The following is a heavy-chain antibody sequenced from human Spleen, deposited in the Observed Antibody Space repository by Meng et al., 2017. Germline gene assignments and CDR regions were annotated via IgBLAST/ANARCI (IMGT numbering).Heavy chain of an antibody. CDR1: GGSISSGGYY. D-gene: IGHD2-15*01. CDR2: IYYSGST. CDR3: ASFSCSGGLCYRRRGGRLDF. Sequence: QPQLQESGPGLVKPSEALSLTCSVSGGSISSGGYYWSWIRQHPGKGLEWIGYIYYSGSTYYNPSLKSRVTVSIDTSKNQFSLNLSSVTAADTAVYYCASFSCSGGLCYRRRGGRLDFWGQGTLVTVSS. V-gene: IGHV4-31*02. J-gene: IGHJ4*02.